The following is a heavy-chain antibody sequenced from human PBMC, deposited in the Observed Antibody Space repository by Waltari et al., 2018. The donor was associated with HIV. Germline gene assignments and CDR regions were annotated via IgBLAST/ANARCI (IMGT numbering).Heavy chain of an antibody. D-gene: IGHD3-22*01. CDR1: GYNFTSYG. J-gene: IGHJ4*02. CDR3: AREMYDTSGYYYFDY. Sequence: QVQLVQSGAEVKKPGASVKVSCKDSGYNFTSYGISWVRQAPGQGLEWMGWSSTYKGNTNYAQKLQGRVTMTTDTSTNTAYMDLRSLRSDDTAVYYCAREMYDTSGYYYFDYGGQGTLVTVSS. CDR2: SSTYKGNT. V-gene: IGHV1-18*01.